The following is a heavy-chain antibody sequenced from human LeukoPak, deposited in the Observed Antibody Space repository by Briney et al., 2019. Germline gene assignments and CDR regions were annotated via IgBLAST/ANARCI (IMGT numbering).Heavy chain of an antibody. J-gene: IGHJ4*02. CDR1: GFTFSNAW. Sequence: GGSLRLSCAASGFTFSNAWMNWVRQAPGKGLEWVGRIKSKTDGGTTDYAAPVKGRFTISRDDSKNTLYLQMNSLKTEDTAVYYCTTDPGTHYYDSSGYEGIIDYWGQGTLVTVSS. D-gene: IGHD3-22*01. CDR3: TTDPGTHYYDSSGYEGIIDY. CDR2: IKSKTDGGTT. V-gene: IGHV3-15*07.